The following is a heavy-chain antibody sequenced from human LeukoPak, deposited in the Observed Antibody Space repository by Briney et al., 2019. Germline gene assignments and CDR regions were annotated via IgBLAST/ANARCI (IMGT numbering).Heavy chain of an antibody. CDR3: ARGDASGSYLYLYYGMDV. J-gene: IGHJ6*04. D-gene: IGHD3-10*01. CDR2: INDSGST. CDR1: GGSFSGYY. V-gene: IGHV4-34*01. Sequence: SETLSLTCAVYGGSFSGYYWTWIRQPPGKGLEWIGEINDSGSTNYNPSLKSRVTISVDTSKNEVSLKLTSVTAADTAVFYCARGDASGSYLYLYYGMDVWGKGTTVTVSS.